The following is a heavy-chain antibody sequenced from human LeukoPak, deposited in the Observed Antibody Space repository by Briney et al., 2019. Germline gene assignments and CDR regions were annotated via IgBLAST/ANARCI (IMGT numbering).Heavy chain of an antibody. CDR1: GFTFSSYG. J-gene: IGHJ4*02. CDR2: ISYDGSNK. CDR3: AKDAQDIVVVPAAMQAFFFDY. Sequence: GGSLRLSCAASGFTFSSYGMHWVRQAPGTGLEWVAVISYDGSNKYYADSVKGRFTISRDNSKNTLYLQMNSLRAEDTAVYYCAKDAQDIVVVPAAMQAFFFDYWGQGTLVTVSS. D-gene: IGHD2-2*01. V-gene: IGHV3-30*18.